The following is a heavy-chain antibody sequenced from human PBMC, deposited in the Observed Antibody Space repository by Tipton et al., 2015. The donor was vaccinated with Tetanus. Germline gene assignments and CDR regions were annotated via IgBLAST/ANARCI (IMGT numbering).Heavy chain of an antibody. D-gene: IGHD1-26*01. CDR2: IYFSGST. Sequence: GLVKPSQTLSLTCTVSGGSINSGGYYWSWIRQHPGKGLEWIGDIYFSGSTYYNPSLNSRVIISVDTSKNHFSLKLNSVTAADPAVYYCARDQARGARGWNYFDSWGQGTLVTVSS. CDR1: GGSINSGGYY. V-gene: IGHV4-31*03. J-gene: IGHJ4*02. CDR3: ARDQARGARGWNYFDS.